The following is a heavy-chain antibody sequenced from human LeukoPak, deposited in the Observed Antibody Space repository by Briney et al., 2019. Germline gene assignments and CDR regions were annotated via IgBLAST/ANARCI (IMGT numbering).Heavy chain of an antibody. V-gene: IGHV3-20*04. Sequence: GGSLRLSCAASGFSFDNYGMSWVRQAPGKGLEWVSGINWNGGSTGYADSVKGRFTISRDNAKNSLYLQMNSLRAEDTALYYCARDLRDTVGPFDYWGQGTLVTVSS. CDR1: GFSFDNYG. D-gene: IGHD4-23*01. J-gene: IGHJ4*02. CDR2: INWNGGST. CDR3: ARDLRDTVGPFDY.